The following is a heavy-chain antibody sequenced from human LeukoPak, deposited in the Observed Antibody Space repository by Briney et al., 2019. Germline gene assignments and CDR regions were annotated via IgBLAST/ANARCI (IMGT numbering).Heavy chain of an antibody. Sequence: ASVKVSCKASGYTFTSYAMNWVRQAPGQGLEWMGWINTNTGNPTYAQGFTGRFVFSLDTSVSTAYLQISSLKAEDTAVYYCLRGAILPYYYYGMDVWGQGTTVTVSS. CDR3: LRGAILPYYYYGMDV. V-gene: IGHV7-4-1*02. CDR2: INTNTGNP. J-gene: IGHJ6*02. D-gene: IGHD3-10*01. CDR1: GYTFTSYA.